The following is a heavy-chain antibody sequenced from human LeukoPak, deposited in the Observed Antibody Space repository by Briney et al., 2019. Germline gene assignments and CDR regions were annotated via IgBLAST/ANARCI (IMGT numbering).Heavy chain of an antibody. J-gene: IGHJ4*02. Sequence: GESLRLSCAASGFTFSSSWMSWVRQAPGKGLEWVANIKQDGSEEYYVDSAKGRFTISRDNARNSLYLQMNSLRAEDTAVYYCVEGSHFDYWGQGTLVTVSS. CDR3: VEGSHFDY. CDR1: GFTFSSSW. CDR2: IKQDGSEE. V-gene: IGHV3-7*01.